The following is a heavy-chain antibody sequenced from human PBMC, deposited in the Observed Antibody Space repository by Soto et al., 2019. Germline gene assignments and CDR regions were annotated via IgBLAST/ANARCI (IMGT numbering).Heavy chain of an antibody. V-gene: IGHV3-33*01. CDR2: IWHDGSKT. D-gene: IGHD6-13*01. Sequence: GGSLRLSCAASGFSFSTYGMHWVRQAPGKGLEWVAVIWHDGSKTYYADSVKGRLIISRDNSKNTLYVQINSLRAEDRGEYFCARGSIVAAEYGMDVWGQGTTVT. J-gene: IGHJ6*02. CDR3: ARGSIVAAEYGMDV. CDR1: GFSFSTYG.